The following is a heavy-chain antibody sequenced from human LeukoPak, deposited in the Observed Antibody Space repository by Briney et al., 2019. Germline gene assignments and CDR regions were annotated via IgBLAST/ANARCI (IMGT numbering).Heavy chain of an antibody. CDR3: AREPSYYYYYMDV. J-gene: IGHJ6*03. CDR2: IYTSGST. Sequence: PSETLSLSCTVSGGSISSYYWSWIRHPAGKGLEWIGRIYTSGSTNYNPSLKSRVTMSVDTSKNQFSLKLSSVTAADTAVYYCAREPSYYYYYMDVWGKGTTVTVSS. CDR1: GGSISSYY. V-gene: IGHV4-4*07.